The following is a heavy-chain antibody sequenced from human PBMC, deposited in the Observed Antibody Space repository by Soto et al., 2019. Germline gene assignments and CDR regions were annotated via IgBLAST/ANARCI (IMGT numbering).Heavy chain of an antibody. CDR2: VYHSGTT. CDR3: ARHVAVARTRGFDS. Sequence: QVQLQESGPGLVKPSGTLSLTCAVSGGXXXXNWXSXVXQHPRKVLEWIGEVYHSGTTYYNPSLKSRVTISLDKSASQISLTLNSVTAADTAVYYCARHVAVARTRGFDSWGQGTLVTVSS. J-gene: IGHJ4*02. V-gene: IGHV4-4*02. D-gene: IGHD2-21*01. CDR1: GGXXXXNW.